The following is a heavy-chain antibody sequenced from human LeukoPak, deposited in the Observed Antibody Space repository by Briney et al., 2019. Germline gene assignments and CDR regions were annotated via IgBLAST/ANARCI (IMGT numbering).Heavy chain of an antibody. D-gene: IGHD3-10*01. CDR3: ARDLSGSYMSDY. J-gene: IGHJ4*02. CDR1: GFTSSNYA. CDR2: ISHDRSNS. V-gene: IGHV3-30-3*01. Sequence: GGSLRLSCAASGFTSSNYAMHWARQAPGTGLGWVAFISHDRSNSCHADSVKGRFTISRDNSKNTLYLQMNSLTDEDTAVYYCARDLSGSYMSDYWGQGTLVTVSS.